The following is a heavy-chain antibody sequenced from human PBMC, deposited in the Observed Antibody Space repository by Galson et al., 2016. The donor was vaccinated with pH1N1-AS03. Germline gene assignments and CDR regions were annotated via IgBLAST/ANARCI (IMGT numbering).Heavy chain of an antibody. Sequence: SLRLSCAASRFTFSDYGMNWVRQAPGKGLERVAATSSDGSVRHFADHVRGRFTVSRDNSKNTLYLEMNSLRPEATSVYYCAKVYSKWSYGLEHLDSWGQGTLVTVSS. D-gene: IGHD5-18*01. CDR1: RFTFSDYG. CDR3: AKVYSKWSYGLEHLDS. CDR2: TSSDGSVR. J-gene: IGHJ4*02. V-gene: IGHV3-30*18.